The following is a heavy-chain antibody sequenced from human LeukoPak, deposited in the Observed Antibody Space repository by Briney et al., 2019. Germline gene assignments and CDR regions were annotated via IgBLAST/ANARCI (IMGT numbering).Heavy chain of an antibody. V-gene: IGHV4-38-2*02. J-gene: IGHJ4*02. Sequence: PSETLSLTCAVSDFSISSGYHWGWVRQPPGKGLEWIGAVHHSRSTYYNPSLKSRVTMSTDTSKSQFSLKLSSVTAADTAVYYCARDRSYFIFDYWGQGTLVTVSS. CDR2: VHHSRST. CDR3: ARDRSYFIFDY. D-gene: IGHD3-10*01. CDR1: DFSISSGYH.